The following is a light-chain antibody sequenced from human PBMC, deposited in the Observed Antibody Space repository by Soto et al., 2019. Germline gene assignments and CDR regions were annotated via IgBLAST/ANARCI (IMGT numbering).Light chain of an antibody. CDR3: LLYYGGAQLGV. CDR1: TGAVTSGYY. CDR2: STS. J-gene: IGLJ1*01. Sequence: QAVVTQEPSLTVSPGGTVTLTCASSTGAVTSGYYPNWFQQKPGQAPRALMYSTSNKHSWTPARFSCSLLGGKAALTLSGVQPEDEAEYYCLLYYGGAQLGVFGTGTKLTVL. V-gene: IGLV7-43*01.